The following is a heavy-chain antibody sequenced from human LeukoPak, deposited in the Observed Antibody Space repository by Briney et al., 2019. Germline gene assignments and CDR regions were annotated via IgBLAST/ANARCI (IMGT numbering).Heavy chain of an antibody. J-gene: IGHJ5*02. CDR2: IYYSGST. CDR1: GGSISGYY. CDR3: ARGGNCSGGSCYSDRGWFDP. V-gene: IGHV4-59*01. Sequence: SETLSLTCTVSGGSISGYYWSWIRPPPGKGLEWIGYIYYSGSTNYNPSLESRVTISVDTSKTQSSLKLSSVTAADTAVYYCARGGNCSGGSCYSDRGWFDPWGQGTLVTASS. D-gene: IGHD2-15*01.